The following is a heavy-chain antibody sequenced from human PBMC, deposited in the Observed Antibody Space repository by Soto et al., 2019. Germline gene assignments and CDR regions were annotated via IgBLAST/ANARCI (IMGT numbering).Heavy chain of an antibody. Sequence: NPSETLSLTCTVSGGSISSYYWSWIREPPGKGLEWIGYIYYSGSTNYNPSLKSRVTISVDTSKNQFSLKLSSVTAADTAVYYCARAESGYEYNWFDPWGQGTLVTVS. V-gene: IGHV4-59*01. CDR1: GGSISSYY. CDR2: IYYSGST. CDR3: ARAESGYEYNWFDP. J-gene: IGHJ5*02. D-gene: IGHD5-12*01.